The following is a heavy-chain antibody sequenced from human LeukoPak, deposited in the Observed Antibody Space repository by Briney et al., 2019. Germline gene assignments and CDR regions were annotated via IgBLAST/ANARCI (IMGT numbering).Heavy chain of an antibody. V-gene: IGHV3-48*01. CDR2: ISDSSTTI. J-gene: IGHJ4*02. CDR1: GFTFSSYA. CDR3: VRDQGAPDY. Sequence: GGSLRLSCVASGFTFSSYAMNWVRQAPGKGLEWISYISDSSTTIYYADSVKGRFTTSRDNAKNSLHLQMNSLRVEDTAVYYCVRDQGAPDYWGQGTLVTVSS. D-gene: IGHD1-26*01.